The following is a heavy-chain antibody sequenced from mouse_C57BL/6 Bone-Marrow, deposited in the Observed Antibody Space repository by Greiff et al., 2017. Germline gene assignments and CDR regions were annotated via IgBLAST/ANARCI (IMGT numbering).Heavy chain of an antibody. CDR1: GYTFTSYT. CDR2: INPSSGYT. CDR3: AYYGSKGY. V-gene: IGHV1-4*01. J-gene: IGHJ2*01. D-gene: IGHD1-1*01. Sequence: VKLMESGAELARPGASVKMSCKASGYTFTSYTMHWVKQRPGKGLEWIGYINPSSGYTKYNQKFKDKATLTADKSSSTAYMQLSSLTSDVSAVYYCAYYGSKGYWGQGTTLTVSS.